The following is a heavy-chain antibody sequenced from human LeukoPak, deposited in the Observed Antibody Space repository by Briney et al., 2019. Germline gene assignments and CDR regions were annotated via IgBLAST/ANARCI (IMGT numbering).Heavy chain of an antibody. CDR3: ARSYCSGGSCYSYYYYYMDV. CDR2: IFSNDEK. Sequence: SGPTLVNPXETLTLTCTVSGFSLSNAGMGVSWIRQPPGKALEWLAHIFSNDEKSYSTSLKSRLTISKDTSKSQVVLTMTNMDPVDTATYYCARSYCSGGSCYSYYYYYMDVWGKGTTVTVSS. J-gene: IGHJ6*03. V-gene: IGHV2-26*01. CDR1: GFSLSNAGMG. D-gene: IGHD2-15*01.